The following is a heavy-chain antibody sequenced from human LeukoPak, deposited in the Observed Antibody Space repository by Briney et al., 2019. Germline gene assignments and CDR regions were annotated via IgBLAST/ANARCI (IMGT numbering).Heavy chain of an antibody. CDR1: GGSISSYY. V-gene: IGHV4-4*07. J-gene: IGHJ3*02. CDR2: IYTSGST. D-gene: IGHD6-19*01. CDR3: ARAVTGYSSGWYGGGAFDI. Sequence: SETLFLTCTVSGGSISSYYWSWIRQPAGKGLEWIGRIYTSGSTNYSPSLKSRVTMSVDTSKNQFSLKLSSVTAADTAVYYCARAVTGYSSGWYGGGAFDIWGQGTMVTVSS.